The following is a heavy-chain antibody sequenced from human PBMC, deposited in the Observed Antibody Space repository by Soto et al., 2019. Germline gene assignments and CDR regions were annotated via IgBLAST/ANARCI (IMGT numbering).Heavy chain of an antibody. CDR3: ARRYGSCFDY. D-gene: IGHD5-18*01. Sequence: SETLSLTCTVSGVYLSSYCLSWIRQTPGKGLEWIGYIYYSGSTNYNPSLKSRVTISGDTSKNQFSLKLSSVTAADTAVYYCARRYGSCFDYWGQGTLVTSPQ. CDR1: GVYLSSYC. V-gene: IGHV4-59*08. J-gene: IGHJ4*02. CDR2: IYYSGST.